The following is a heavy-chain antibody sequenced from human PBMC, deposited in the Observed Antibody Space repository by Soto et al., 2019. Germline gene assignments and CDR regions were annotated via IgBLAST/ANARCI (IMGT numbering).Heavy chain of an antibody. CDR3: ARSDSSGYYPHAY. CDR2: IIPTFGTA. CDR1: GGTFSSYA. Sequence: ASVKVSCKASGGTFSSYAISWVRQAPGQGLEWMGGIIPTFGTANYAQKFQGRVTITADESTSTAYMELSSLRSEDTAVYYCARSDSSGYYPHAYWGQGTLVTVSS. V-gene: IGHV1-69*13. D-gene: IGHD3-22*01. J-gene: IGHJ4*02.